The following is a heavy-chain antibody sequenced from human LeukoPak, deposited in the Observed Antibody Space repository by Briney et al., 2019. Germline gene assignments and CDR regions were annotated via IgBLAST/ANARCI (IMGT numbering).Heavy chain of an antibody. CDR1: GGSISSYY. J-gene: IGHJ6*03. CDR3: ASFYCSGGSCYQYYYYYYMDV. CDR2: ISYSGST. Sequence: SETLSLTCTVSGGSISSYYWSWIRQPPGKGLEWIGSISYSGSTNYNSSLKSRVTISVDTSKNQFSLKLSSVTAADTAVYYCASFYCSGGSCYQYYYYYYMDVWGKGTTVTISS. V-gene: IGHV4-59*08. D-gene: IGHD2-15*01.